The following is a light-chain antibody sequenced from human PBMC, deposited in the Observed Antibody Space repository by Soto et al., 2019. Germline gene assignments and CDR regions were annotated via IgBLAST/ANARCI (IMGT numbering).Light chain of an antibody. V-gene: IGKV1-27*01. CDR2: AAS. CDR3: QKYNRAPRT. J-gene: IGKJ1*01. CDR1: QGISNY. Sequence: DIQMTQSPSSLSASVGDRVTITYRASQGISNYLDWYQQKPGKVPKLLIYAASTLQSGVPSRFSGSGSGTDFTLTISSRQPEDVATYYCQKYNRAPRTFGQGTKVEIK.